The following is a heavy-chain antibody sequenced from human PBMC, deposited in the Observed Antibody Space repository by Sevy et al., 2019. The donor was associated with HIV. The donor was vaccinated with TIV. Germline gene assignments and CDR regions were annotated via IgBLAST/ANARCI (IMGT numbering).Heavy chain of an antibody. CDR2: IRYDGSNE. Sequence: GGSLRLSCAASGFTFSNHAMHWVRQAPGKGLEWVAFIRYDGSNEYYADSVKGRFTISRDNSKNKVYLQMSSLRPEDTAVYYCARDRKVLLVVYAIPFDVFDIWGQGTMVTVSS. J-gene: IGHJ3*02. D-gene: IGHD2-8*02. CDR1: GFTFSNHA. CDR3: ARDRKVLLVVYAIPFDVFDI. V-gene: IGHV3-30*02.